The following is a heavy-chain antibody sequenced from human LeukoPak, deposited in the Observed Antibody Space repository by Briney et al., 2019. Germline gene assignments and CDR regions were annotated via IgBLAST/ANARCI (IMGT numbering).Heavy chain of an antibody. D-gene: IGHD2-2*01. Sequence: ASVKVSCKASGYTFTSYGISWVRQAPGQGLEWMGRIIPILGIANYAQKFQGRVTMTTDTSTSTAYMELRSLRSDDTAVYYCARAGKGLGYCSSTSCSYYFDYWGQGTLVTVSS. V-gene: IGHV1-18*01. CDR2: IIPILGIA. CDR1: GYTFTSYG. CDR3: ARAGKGLGYCSSTSCSYYFDY. J-gene: IGHJ4*02.